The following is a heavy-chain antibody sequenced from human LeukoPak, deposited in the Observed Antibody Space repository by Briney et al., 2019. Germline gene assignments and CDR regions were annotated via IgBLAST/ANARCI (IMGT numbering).Heavy chain of an antibody. V-gene: IGHV3-23*01. CDR1: GFTFSSYA. CDR3: AKYDSSGYYFDY. J-gene: IGHJ4*02. Sequence: QPGGSLRLSCAASGFTFSSYAMTWVRQAPGKGLEWVSVISGSGGSTYYADSVKGRFTISRDNSKNTLCLQMNSLRAKDTAVYYCAKYDSSGYYFDYWGQGTLVTVSS. CDR2: ISGSGGST. D-gene: IGHD3-22*01.